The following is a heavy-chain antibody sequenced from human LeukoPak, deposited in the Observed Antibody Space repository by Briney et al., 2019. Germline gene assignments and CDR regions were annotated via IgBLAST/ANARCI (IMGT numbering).Heavy chain of an antibody. Sequence: SGGSLRLSCAASGFTFTSYAMSWVRQAPGRGLEWVSYISSSGSTIYYADSVKGRFTISRDNAKNSLYLQMNSLRAEDTAVYYCARESPVSIFGPFDYWGQGTLVTVSS. V-gene: IGHV3-48*04. J-gene: IGHJ4*02. CDR3: ARESPVSIFGPFDY. D-gene: IGHD3-3*01. CDR2: ISSSGSTI. CDR1: GFTFTSYA.